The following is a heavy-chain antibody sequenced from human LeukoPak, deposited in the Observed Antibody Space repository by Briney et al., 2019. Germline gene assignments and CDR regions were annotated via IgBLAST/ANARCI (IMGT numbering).Heavy chain of an antibody. V-gene: IGHV3-21*01. CDR3: ARADRLGAALLASFDY. CDR2: ISSSSYI. J-gene: IGHJ4*02. Sequence: GGSLRLSCAASGFTFSSYSMNWVRQAPGKGLEWVSSISSSSYIYYADSVKGRFTISRDNAKNSLYLQMNSLRAEDTAVYYCARADRLGAALLASFDYWGQGTLVTVSS. D-gene: IGHD3-16*01. CDR1: GFTFSSYS.